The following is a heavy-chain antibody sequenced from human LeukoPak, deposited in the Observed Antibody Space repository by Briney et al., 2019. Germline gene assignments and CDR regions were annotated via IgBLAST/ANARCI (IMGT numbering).Heavy chain of an antibody. CDR3: AREYSNSQFDY. V-gene: IGHV1-46*01. D-gene: IGHD6-13*01. CDR1: GYTFTNYY. Sequence: GASVKVSCKASGYTFTNYYLHWVRQAPGQGLEWMAIINPSSGSTSYAQKFQGRVTMTRDTSTSTVYMELSSLRSEDTAMYYCAREYSNSQFDYWGQGTLVTVSS. CDR2: INPSSGST. J-gene: IGHJ4*02.